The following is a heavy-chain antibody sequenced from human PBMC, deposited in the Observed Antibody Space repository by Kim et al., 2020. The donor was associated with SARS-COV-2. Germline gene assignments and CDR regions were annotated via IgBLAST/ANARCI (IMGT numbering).Heavy chain of an antibody. Sequence: NPSLKSRVTISVDTSKNQFSLKLSSVTAADTAVYYCARQVRGVIKYYFDYWGQGTLVTVSS. V-gene: IGHV4-59*08. D-gene: IGHD3-10*01. J-gene: IGHJ4*02. CDR3: ARQVRGVIKYYFDY.